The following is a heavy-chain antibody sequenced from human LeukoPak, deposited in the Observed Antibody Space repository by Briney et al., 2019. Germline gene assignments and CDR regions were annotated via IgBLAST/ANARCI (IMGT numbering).Heavy chain of an antibody. V-gene: IGHV3-21*01. CDR2: ISGTSSYI. D-gene: IGHD1-26*01. CDR1: GFTFSSYS. Sequence: PGGSLRLSCAASGFTFSSYSMNWVRQAPGKGLEWVSFISGTSSYIYYADSVKGRFTISRDNAKNSLYLQMNSLRAEDTAVYYCARGKWEPLDYWGQGTLVTVSS. CDR3: ARGKWEPLDY. J-gene: IGHJ4*02.